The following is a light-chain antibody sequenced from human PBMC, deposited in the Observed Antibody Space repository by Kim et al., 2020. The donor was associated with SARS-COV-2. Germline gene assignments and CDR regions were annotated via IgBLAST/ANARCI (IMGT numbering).Light chain of an antibody. Sequence: LGASVMLSCTLSSGHSSYASAWHQQQPEKGPRYLMKLNSDGSHSKGDGIPDRFSGSSSGAERYLTISSLQSEDEADYYCQTWGTVVFGGGTQLTVL. J-gene: IGLJ2*01. CDR2: LNSDGSH. CDR1: SGHSSYA. CDR3: QTWGTVV. V-gene: IGLV4-69*01.